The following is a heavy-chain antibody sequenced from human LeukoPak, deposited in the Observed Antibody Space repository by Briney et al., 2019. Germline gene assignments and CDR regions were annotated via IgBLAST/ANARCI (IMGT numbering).Heavy chain of an antibody. V-gene: IGHV3-11*04. CDR2: ISSSGSTI. Sequence: GGSLRLSCAASGFTFSDYYMSWIRQAPGKGLEWVSYISSSGSTIYYADSVKGRFTISRDNAKNSLYLQMNGLRAEDTAVYYCARGGYDILTGPRNSYVDPWGQGTLVTVSS. CDR3: ARGGYDILTGPRNSYVDP. CDR1: GFTFSDYY. D-gene: IGHD3-9*01. J-gene: IGHJ5*02.